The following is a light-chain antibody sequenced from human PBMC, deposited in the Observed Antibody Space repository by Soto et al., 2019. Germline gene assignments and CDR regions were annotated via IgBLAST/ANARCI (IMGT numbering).Light chain of an antibody. CDR2: KAS. Sequence: DIQMTQSPSTLSGSVGDRVTITCRASQTISSWLAWYQQKPGKAPKLLIYKASNLESGVPSSFSGSGSGTEFSLTISSLQPDDFATYYCQQYNAFSTFGQGTKVEIK. CDR3: QQYNAFST. V-gene: IGKV1-5*03. J-gene: IGKJ1*01. CDR1: QTISSW.